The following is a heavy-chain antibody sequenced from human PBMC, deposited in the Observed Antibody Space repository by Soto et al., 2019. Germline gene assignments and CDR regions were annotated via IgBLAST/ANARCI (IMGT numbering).Heavy chain of an antibody. Sequence: QVQLVQSGAEVKKPGASVRVSCKASGYTFTSYCLHWVRQAPGQGLEGMGIINHGPGLAWKGIINPRGASPGYAQKFQAGVTMTMDTSTSTVYMELSSLRSEDTAMYYCARSPPWGSALGGWFDPWGQGTLVTVSS. V-gene: IGHV1-46*01. J-gene: IGHJ5*02. D-gene: IGHD3-16*01. CDR1: GYTFTSYC. CDR3: ARSPPWGSALGGWFDP. CDR2: INPRGASP.